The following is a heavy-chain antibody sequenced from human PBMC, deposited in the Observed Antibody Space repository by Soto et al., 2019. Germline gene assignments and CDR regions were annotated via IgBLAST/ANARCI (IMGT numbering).Heavy chain of an antibody. CDR2: ISSSSADT. CDR3: AREKAYNYGHPFDY. CDR1: GFTFSYYA. D-gene: IGHD5-18*01. Sequence: EVQLVESGGGLVQPGGSLRLSCAASGFTFSYYAINWVRQAPGKGLEWVSYISSSSADTSYADSVKGRFTISRDNGKKSLYLQMNSLRDEDTAVYYCAREKAYNYGHPFDYWGQGPLFTVSS. J-gene: IGHJ4*02. V-gene: IGHV3-48*02.